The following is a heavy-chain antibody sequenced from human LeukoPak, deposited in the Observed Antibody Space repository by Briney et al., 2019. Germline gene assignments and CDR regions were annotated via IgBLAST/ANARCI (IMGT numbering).Heavy chain of an antibody. V-gene: IGHV4-59*01. Sequence: SETESLSCTVSGGSISSYYWSWIRQPPGKGLEWIGYIYYSGSTNYNPSLKSRVTISADTSKNQFSLKLSSVTAADTAVYYCARENTMVRGVPDYWGQGTLVTVSS. J-gene: IGHJ4*02. CDR1: GGSISSYY. D-gene: IGHD3-10*01. CDR2: IYYSGST. CDR3: ARENTMVRGVPDY.